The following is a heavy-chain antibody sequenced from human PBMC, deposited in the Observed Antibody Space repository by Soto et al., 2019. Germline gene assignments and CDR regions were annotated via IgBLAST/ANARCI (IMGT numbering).Heavy chain of an antibody. Sequence: GASVKVSCKASGYTFTSYGISWVRQAPGQGLEWMGWISAYSGNTNYAQKLQGRVTMTTDTSTSTAYMELRSLRSDDTAVYYCGRDQRYYDFWSGSDAFDIWGQGTMVTVSS. V-gene: IGHV1-18*01. CDR2: ISAYSGNT. J-gene: IGHJ3*02. D-gene: IGHD3-3*01. CDR1: GYTFTSYG. CDR3: GRDQRYYDFWSGSDAFDI.